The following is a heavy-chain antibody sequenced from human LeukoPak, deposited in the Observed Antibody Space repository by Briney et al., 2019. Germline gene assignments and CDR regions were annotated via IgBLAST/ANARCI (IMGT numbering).Heavy chain of an antibody. CDR1: GFTFSSYA. CDR2: ISSSGSFL. D-gene: IGHD3-3*01. J-gene: IGHJ4*02. V-gene: IGHV3-21*01. CDR3: ARGLFGVINPTDY. Sequence: GGSLRLSCAASGFTFSSYAMYWVRQAPGKGLEWVSSISSSGSFLYYADSVEGRFTISRDNAKNSLYLQMNSLRVEDTAVYFCARGLFGVINPTDYWGQGTLVTVSS.